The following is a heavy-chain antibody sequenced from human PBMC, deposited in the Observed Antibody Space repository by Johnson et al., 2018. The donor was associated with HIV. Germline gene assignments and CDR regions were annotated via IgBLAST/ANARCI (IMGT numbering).Heavy chain of an antibody. Sequence: VQLVESGGGLVKPGGSLRLSCVASGFTFTNAWMSWVRQAPGKGLEWVSSINWNGGSTGYADSVKGRFTISRDSAKNSLYLQMNSLRAEDTAVYYCARGPTRFAAFDIWGQGTMVTVSS. CDR3: ARGPTRFAAFDI. CDR2: INWNGGST. J-gene: IGHJ3*02. D-gene: IGHD3-10*01. CDR1: GFTFTNAW. V-gene: IGHV3-20*04.